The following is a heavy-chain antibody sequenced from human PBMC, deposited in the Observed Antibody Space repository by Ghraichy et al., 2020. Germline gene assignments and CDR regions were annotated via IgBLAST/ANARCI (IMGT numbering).Heavy chain of an antibody. CDR3: AKGKGSGSYVNWSFNI. Sequence: GESLNISCAVSGLTFSNFAMAWVRPAPGKGLEWVSTISGSGGSIWYADSGKGRFIISRDNSRSTFYLQMNSLRAEDTAVYYCAKGKGSGSYVNWSFNIWGRGTPVTVSP. V-gene: IGHV3-23*01. CDR1: GLTFSNFA. D-gene: IGHD1-26*01. J-gene: IGHJ2*01. CDR2: ISGSGGSI.